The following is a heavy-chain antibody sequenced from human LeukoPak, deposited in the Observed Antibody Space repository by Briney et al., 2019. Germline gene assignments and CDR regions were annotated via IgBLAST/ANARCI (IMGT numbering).Heavy chain of an antibody. J-gene: IGHJ6*02. CDR3: AKAPPAATNYYYGMDV. CDR2: VSGRGDGT. Sequence: GGSLRLSCAASGFTFNNYAMTWVRQAPGKGLEWVSAVSGRGDGTYYANSVKGRFTISRDNPKNTLYLEMNCLRAEDTAVYHCAKAPPAATNYYYGMDVWGQGTTVTVSS. CDR1: GFTFNNYA. V-gene: IGHV3-23*01. D-gene: IGHD2-15*01.